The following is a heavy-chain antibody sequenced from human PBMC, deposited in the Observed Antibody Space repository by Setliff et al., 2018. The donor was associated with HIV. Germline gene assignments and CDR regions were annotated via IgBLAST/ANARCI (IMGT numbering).Heavy chain of an antibody. CDR1: GYTFTSYY. V-gene: IGHV1-46*01. J-gene: IGHJ3*02. D-gene: IGHD6-13*01. Sequence: ASVKVSCKASGYTFTSYYMHGVRQAPGQGLEGMGIINPSGGSTYYAQKFQGRVTMTRATSTTTVYMELTSLRSEDTAVYYCARDIAAAGNAFDMWGQGTMVTVSS. CDR2: INPSGGST. CDR3: ARDIAAAGNAFDM.